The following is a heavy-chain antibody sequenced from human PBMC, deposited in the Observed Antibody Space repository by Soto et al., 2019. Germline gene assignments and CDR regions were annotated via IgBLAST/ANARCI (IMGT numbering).Heavy chain of an antibody. J-gene: IGHJ3*01. CDR3: ARGLGYDSNGRFLAAFDV. D-gene: IGHD3-22*01. CDR1: GASLSSGGYY. CDR2: IFHTGTT. Sequence: QVQLQESGPGLAKPSQTLSLPCTVSGASLSSGGYYWTWIRQVPGKALEWIGYIFHTGTTFYNPSLKSRVVMSIEKSDNQFSLNLRSVTAADTAVYYCARGLGYDSNGRFLAAFDVWGQGTMVTVSS. V-gene: IGHV4-31*03.